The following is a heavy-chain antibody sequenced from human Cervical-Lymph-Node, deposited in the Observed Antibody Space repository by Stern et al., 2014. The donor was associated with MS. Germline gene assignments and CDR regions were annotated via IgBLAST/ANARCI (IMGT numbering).Heavy chain of an antibody. CDR1: GDSMSNNNW. J-gene: IGHJ4*02. Sequence: QVQLQESGPGLVRPSTTLFLKCSVSGDSMSNNNWWSWVRQAPGKGLEWIGEVHHSGRTNHNPSLASPPTISIDKSKKMISLRMDSVTAADTAVYYCARSKDSSSWYGYFDYWGQGTLVTVSS. V-gene: IGHV4-4*02. CDR3: ARSKDSSSWYGYFDY. CDR2: VHHSGRT. D-gene: IGHD6-13*01.